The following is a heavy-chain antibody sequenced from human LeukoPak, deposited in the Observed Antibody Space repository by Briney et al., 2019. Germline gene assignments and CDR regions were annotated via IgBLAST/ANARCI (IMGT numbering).Heavy chain of an antibody. CDR1: GGSFSGYY. D-gene: IGHD3-16*01. CDR2: INHSGST. CDR3: AREVMMAPSGGNDY. V-gene: IGHV4-34*01. J-gene: IGHJ4*02. Sequence: PSETLSLTCAVYGGSFSGYYWSWIRQPPGKGLEWIGEINHSGSTNYNPSLKSRVTVSVDTSKNQFSLKLSSVTAADTAVYYCAREVMMAPSGGNDYWGQGTLVTVSS.